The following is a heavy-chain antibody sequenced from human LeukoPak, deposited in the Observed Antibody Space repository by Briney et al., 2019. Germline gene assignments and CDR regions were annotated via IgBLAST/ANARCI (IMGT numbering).Heavy chain of an antibody. CDR3: ARRAGAYSHPYDY. CDR1: GFTFTKNA. V-gene: IGHV3-23*01. D-gene: IGHD4/OR15-4a*01. Sequence: GGSLRLSCAASGFTFTKNAMSSVRQAPGKGLEWVSIISGGAYSTYYADSVKGRFTISRDNSKNTLYLQMNSLRADDTAVYYCARRAGAYSHPYDYWGQGTLVTVSS. CDR2: ISGGAYST. J-gene: IGHJ4*02.